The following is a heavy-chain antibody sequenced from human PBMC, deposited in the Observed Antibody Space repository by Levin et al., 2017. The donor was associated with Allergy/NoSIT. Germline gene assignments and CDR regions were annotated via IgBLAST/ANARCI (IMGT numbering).Heavy chain of an antibody. J-gene: IGHJ3*02. Sequence: GGSLRLSCAASGFTFSSXAMHWLRQGTGKGLEWVAVISYDGSNKYYADSVKGRFTISRDNSKNTLYLQMNSLRAEDTAVYYCARDSLGELSFFPLRAFDIWGQGTMVTVSS. D-gene: IGHD3-16*02. CDR1: GFTFSSXA. CDR2: ISYDGSNK. CDR3: ARDSLGELSFFPLRAFDI. V-gene: IGHV3-30-3*01.